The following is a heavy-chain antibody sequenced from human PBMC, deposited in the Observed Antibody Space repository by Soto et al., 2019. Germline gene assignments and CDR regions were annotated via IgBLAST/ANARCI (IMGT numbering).Heavy chain of an antibody. Sequence: SLPCTVSGGSLSSSYSYWGWIRQPPGKGLEWIGSMYYSGSTYYSPSLKNRATLSVATSKNQFSLKLSSVTAADTAVYFCARQQSSSSSHRRHHFDYWGQGTLVTVSS. D-gene: IGHD6-6*01. CDR3: ARQQSSSSSHRRHHFDY. CDR1: GGSLSSSYSY. V-gene: IGHV4-39*01. J-gene: IGHJ4*02. CDR2: MYYSGST.